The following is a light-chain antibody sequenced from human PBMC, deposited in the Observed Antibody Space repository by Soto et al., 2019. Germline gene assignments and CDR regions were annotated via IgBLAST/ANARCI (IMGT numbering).Light chain of an antibody. Sequence: QSVLTQPPSVSGSPGQSVTISCSGTSTDVGSYNRVSWHQQPPGTAHKLMIYEVSNRPSGVPDRFSGYTSGNAAPLTISGLQDEDEADYYCSSFTSSSTDVFGTGTKLTVL. J-gene: IGLJ1*01. CDR1: STDVGSYNR. CDR3: SSFTSSSTDV. V-gene: IGLV2-18*02. CDR2: EVS.